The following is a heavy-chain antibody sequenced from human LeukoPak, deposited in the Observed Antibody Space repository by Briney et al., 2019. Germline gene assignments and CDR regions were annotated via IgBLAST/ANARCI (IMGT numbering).Heavy chain of an antibody. CDR2: ISGSDSTT. V-gene: IGHV3-23*01. D-gene: IGHD6-13*01. CDR3: ARDAVSLAAAGTSDY. J-gene: IGHJ4*02. CDR1: GFTFSSYA. Sequence: GGSLRLSCAASGFTFSSYAMGWVRQAPGMGLEWVSVISGSDSTTYYADSVKGRFTISRDNAKNSLYLQMNSLRAEDTAVYYCARDAVSLAAAGTSDYWGQGSLVTVSS.